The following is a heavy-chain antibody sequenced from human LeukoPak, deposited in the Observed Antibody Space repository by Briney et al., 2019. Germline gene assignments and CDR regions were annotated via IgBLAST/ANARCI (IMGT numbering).Heavy chain of an antibody. CDR2: IIPIFGTA. Sequence: SVKVSCKASGGTFSSYAISWVRQAPGQGLEWMGGIIPIFGTANYAQKFQGRVTITADESTSTAYMELSSLRSEDTAVYYCARDGKYYYDSSGYYPWYFDYWGQGTPVTVSS. CDR3: ARDGKYYYDSSGYYPWYFDY. D-gene: IGHD3-22*01. V-gene: IGHV1-69*13. CDR1: GGTFSSYA. J-gene: IGHJ4*02.